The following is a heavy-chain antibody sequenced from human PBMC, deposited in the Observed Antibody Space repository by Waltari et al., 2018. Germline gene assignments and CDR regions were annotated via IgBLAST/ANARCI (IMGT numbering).Heavy chain of an antibody. CDR3: VKGNEIDY. V-gene: IGHV3-30*02. D-gene: IGHD1-1*01. Sequence: QVHLVESGGGVVQLGGSLRLSCAAPGFNFTLFGMHWVRQAPGKGLEWVSFISYDGSNENYADSVKGRFTMSRDNSKKMLYVQMNNLRAEDSAVYYCVKGNEIDYWGQGTLVTVSS. CDR1: GFNFTLFG. CDR2: ISYDGSNE. J-gene: IGHJ4*02.